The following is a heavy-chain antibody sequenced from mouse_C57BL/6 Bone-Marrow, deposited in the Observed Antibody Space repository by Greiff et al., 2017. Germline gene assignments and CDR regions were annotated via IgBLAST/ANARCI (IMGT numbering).Heavy chain of an antibody. J-gene: IGHJ1*03. CDR2: IYPRDGST. Sequence: VKLMESGPELVKPGASVKLSCKASGYTFTSYDINWVKQRPGQGLEWIGWIYPRDGSTKYNEKLKGKATLTVDTSSSTAYMELHSLTSEDSAVYFCARVEFDGSSGDWYFDVWGTGTTVTVSS. V-gene: IGHV1-85*01. CDR1: GYTFTSYD. CDR3: ARVEFDGSSGDWYFDV. D-gene: IGHD1-1*01.